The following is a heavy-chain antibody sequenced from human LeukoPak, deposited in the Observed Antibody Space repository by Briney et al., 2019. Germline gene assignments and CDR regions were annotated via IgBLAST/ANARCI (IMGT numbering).Heavy chain of an antibody. J-gene: IGHJ5*02. D-gene: IGHD6-13*01. V-gene: IGHV1-69*06. CDR1: GGTFSSYA. Sequence: GASVKVSCKASGGTFSSYAISWVRQAPGQGLEWMGGIIPIFGTANYAQKFQGRVTITADKSTSTAYMELSSLRSEDTAVYYCARDGGEAAAGTCGWFDPWGQGTLVTVSS. CDR2: IIPIFGTA. CDR3: ARDGGEAAAGTCGWFDP.